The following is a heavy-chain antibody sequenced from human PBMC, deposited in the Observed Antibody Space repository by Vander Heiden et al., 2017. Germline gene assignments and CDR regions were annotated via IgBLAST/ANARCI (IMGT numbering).Heavy chain of an antibody. CDR1: GYTFTGYY. CDR3: ARDSRYFDWLFVLDGMDV. CDR2: INPNSGGT. V-gene: IGHV1-2*02. Sequence: QVQLVQSGAEVKKPGASVKVSCKASGYTFTGYYMHWVRQAPGQGLEWMGWINPNSGGTNYAQKFQGRVTMTRDTSISTAYMELSRLRSDDTAVYYCARDSRYFDWLFVLDGMDVWGQGTTVTVSS. J-gene: IGHJ6*02. D-gene: IGHD3-9*01.